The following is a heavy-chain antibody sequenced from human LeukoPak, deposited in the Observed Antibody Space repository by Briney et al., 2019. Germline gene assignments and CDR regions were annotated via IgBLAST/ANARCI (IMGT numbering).Heavy chain of an antibody. CDR3: AREQGYYSVPGY. J-gene: IGHJ4*02. V-gene: IGHV3-7*01. D-gene: IGHD3-22*01. CDR1: GFAFSSYW. CDR2: IKQDGSEK. Sequence: GGSLRLSCAASGFAFSSYWMSWVRQAPGKWLEWVANIKQDGSEKNYVGSVKGRFTISRDNAKSSLYLQMNSLRAEDTAVYCCAREQGYYSVPGYWGQGTLVTVSS.